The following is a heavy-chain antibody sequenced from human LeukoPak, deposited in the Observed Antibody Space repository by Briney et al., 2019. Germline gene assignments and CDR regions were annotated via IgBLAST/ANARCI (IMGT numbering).Heavy chain of an antibody. Sequence: ASVKVSCKASGYTFTSYGISWVRQAPGQGLEWMGWISAYNGNTNYAQKLQGRVTMTTDTSTSTAYMELRSLRTDDTAVYYCARVEVSSTVDTAMVEFYYYYMGVWGKGTTVTVSS. V-gene: IGHV1-18*01. CDR3: ARVEVSSTVDTAMVEFYYYYMGV. CDR1: GYTFTSYG. J-gene: IGHJ6*03. D-gene: IGHD5-18*01. CDR2: ISAYNGNT.